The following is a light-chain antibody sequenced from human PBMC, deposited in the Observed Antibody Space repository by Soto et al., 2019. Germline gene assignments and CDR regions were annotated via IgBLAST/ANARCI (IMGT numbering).Light chain of an antibody. J-gene: IGLJ2*01. V-gene: IGLV2-11*01. CDR1: SSYVGGYNY. CDR3: CSYAGSYTLV. CDR2: DVS. Sequence: QSALTQPRSVSGSPGQSVTISCTGTSSYVGGYNYVSWYQQHPGKATKLMIYDVSKRPSGVPDRFSGSKSGNTASLTISGLQAEDEADYYCCSYAGSYTLVFGGGTKLTVL.